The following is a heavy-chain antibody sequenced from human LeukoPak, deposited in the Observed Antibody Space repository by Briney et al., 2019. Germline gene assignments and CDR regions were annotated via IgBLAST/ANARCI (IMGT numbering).Heavy chain of an antibody. D-gene: IGHD5-24*01. J-gene: IGHJ4*02. CDR1: GFTFSSYG. Sequence: GRSLRLSCAASGFTFSSYGMHWVRQAPGKGLEWVAVIWYDGSNKYYADSVKGRFTISRDNSKNTLYLQMNSLRAEDTAVYYCARAKSRDAFGRFDYWGQGTLVTVSS. CDR3: ARAKSRDAFGRFDY. V-gene: IGHV3-33*01. CDR2: IWYDGSNK.